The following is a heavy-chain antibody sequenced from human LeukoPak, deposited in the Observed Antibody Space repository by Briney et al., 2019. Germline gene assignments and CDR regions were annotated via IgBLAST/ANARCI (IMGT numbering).Heavy chain of an antibody. CDR3: ARLDFWSADYYHYGMDV. V-gene: IGHV4-59*08. CDR2: IYYSGST. CDR1: GGSISSYY. J-gene: IGHJ6*02. Sequence: SETLSLTCTASGGSISSYYWSWIRQPPGKGLEWIGYIYYSGSTNYNPSLKSRVTISVDTSKNQFSLKLSSVTAADTAVYYCARLDFWSADYYHYGMDVWGQGTTVTVSS. D-gene: IGHD3-3*01.